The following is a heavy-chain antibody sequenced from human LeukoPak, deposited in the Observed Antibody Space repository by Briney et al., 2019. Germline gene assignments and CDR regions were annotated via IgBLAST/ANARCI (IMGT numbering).Heavy chain of an antibody. CDR3: AREAFEESY. Sequence: SETLSLTCAVYGGSFSGYYWRWIRQPLGKGLEWIGEINHSGSTNYNPSLKSRVTISVDTSKNQFSLKLSSVTAADTAVYYCAREAFEESYWGQGTLVTVSS. CDR2: INHSGST. J-gene: IGHJ4*02. D-gene: IGHD3-16*01. CDR1: GGSFSGYY. V-gene: IGHV4-34*01.